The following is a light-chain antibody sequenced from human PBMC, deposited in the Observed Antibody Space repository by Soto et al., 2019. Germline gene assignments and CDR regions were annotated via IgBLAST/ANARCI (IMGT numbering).Light chain of an antibody. CDR1: QSVSNN. J-gene: IGKJ1*01. CDR3: QQYNNWRT. Sequence: EIVLTQSPGTLSLSPGERATLSCRASQSVSNNYVAWYQQTPVQAPRLLIYGASNRATGIPDRFRGSGSGTEFTLTISSLQSEDFAVYYCQQYNNWRTFGQGTKV. CDR2: GAS. V-gene: IGKV3D-15*01.